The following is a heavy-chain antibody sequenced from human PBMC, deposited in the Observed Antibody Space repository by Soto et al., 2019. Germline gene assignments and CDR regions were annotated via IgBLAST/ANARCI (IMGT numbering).Heavy chain of an antibody. J-gene: IGHJ5*02. Sequence: GGSLRLSCAASGFTFSSYDIHWVRQATGKGLEWVSGIGTAGDTYYAGSVKGRFTISRENAKNSLYLQMNSLRAGDTAVYYCARGALGFDPWGQGTLVTVSS. V-gene: IGHV3-13*04. CDR1: GFTFSSYD. D-gene: IGHD6-6*01. CDR2: IGTAGDT. CDR3: ARGALGFDP.